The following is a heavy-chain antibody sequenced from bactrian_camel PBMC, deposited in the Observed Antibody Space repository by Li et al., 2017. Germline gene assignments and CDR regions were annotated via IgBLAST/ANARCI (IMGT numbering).Heavy chain of an antibody. V-gene: IGHV3S40*01. CDR2: IFNGGGTT. CDR1: GFIFGSYY. Sequence: VQLVESGGGLVQPGGSLRLSCAASGFIFGSYYMSWVRQAPGKGLEWVSSIFNGGGTTYYADSVEGRFTISRDNAKNTVYLQMNSLRSEDTALYYCAQNGGNWGGEYNSWGQGTQVTVS. J-gene: IGHJ4*01. D-gene: IGHD5*01. CDR3: AQNGGNWGGEYNS.